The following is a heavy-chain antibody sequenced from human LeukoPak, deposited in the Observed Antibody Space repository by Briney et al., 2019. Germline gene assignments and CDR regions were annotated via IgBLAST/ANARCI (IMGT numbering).Heavy chain of an antibody. D-gene: IGHD3-22*01. CDR1: GGSISSGGYY. CDR3: ASYYYDSSGFFGMDV. J-gene: IGHJ6*02. CDR2: IYYSGST. V-gene: IGHV4-31*03. Sequence: SQTLSLTCTVSGGSISSGGYYWSWIRQHPGKGLEWIGYIYYSGSTYYNPSLKSRVTISVDTSKSQFPLKLSSVTAADTAVYYCASYYYDSSGFFGMDVWGQGTTVTVSS.